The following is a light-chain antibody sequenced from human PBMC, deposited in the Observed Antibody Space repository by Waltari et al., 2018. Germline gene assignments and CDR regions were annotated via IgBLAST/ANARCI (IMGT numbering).Light chain of an antibody. Sequence: EIVLTQSPASLSLSPGEGATLSCRASQSVRFYLTWYQHKPGQAPRLLIYDSSIRAAGIPARCSGSGSETDFTLTIASVEPEDSAVYYCQQREDWPLTFGGGTKVEIK. CDR2: DSS. CDR1: QSVRFY. CDR3: QQREDWPLT. V-gene: IGKV3-11*01. J-gene: IGKJ4*01.